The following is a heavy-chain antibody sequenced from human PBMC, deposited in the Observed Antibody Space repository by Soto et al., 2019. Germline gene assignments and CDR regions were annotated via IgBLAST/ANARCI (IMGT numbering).Heavy chain of an antibody. CDR3: SSGTEVSTSCDV. CDR2: LYYSGST. Sequence: QVQLQESGPGLVKPSQTLSLTCPVSGGSISSGGYYWSWIRQHPGKGLEWIGYLYYSGSTYYNPSHKSQATISVDTAKNQFSLKLSSVTAADTAVYYCSSGTEVSTSCDVWGQGNTVTVSS. V-gene: IGHV4-31*01. J-gene: IGHJ6*02. CDR1: GGSISSGGYY. D-gene: IGHD1-26*01.